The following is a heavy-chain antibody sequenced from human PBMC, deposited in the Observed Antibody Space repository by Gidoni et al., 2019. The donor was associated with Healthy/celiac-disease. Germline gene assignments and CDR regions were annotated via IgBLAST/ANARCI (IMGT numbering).Heavy chain of an antibody. CDR2: IYYSGST. CDR3: AREGLGLDY. D-gene: IGHD3-9*01. V-gene: IGHV4-59*01. CDR1: GGSISSYY. Sequence: QVQLQESGPGLVKPSQTLSLTCTVPGGSISSYYWSWVRQPPGKGLEWIGYIYYSGSTNYNPSLKSRVTISVDTSKNQFYLKLSSVTAADTAVYYCAREGLGLDYWGQGTLVTVSS. J-gene: IGHJ4*02.